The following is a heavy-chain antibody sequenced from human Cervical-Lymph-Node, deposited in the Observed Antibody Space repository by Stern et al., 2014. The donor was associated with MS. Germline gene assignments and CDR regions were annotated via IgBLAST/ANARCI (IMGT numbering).Heavy chain of an antibody. CDR3: ARVPYNWNDFYYYGMDV. V-gene: IGHV4-59*01. Sequence: QVQLQESGPGLVKPSETLSLTCTVSGGSISTYYWSWVRQPPGKGLEWIGYIFYSGSTNYNPSLKRRVTMSVDTSRNQFSLELSSVTAADTAVYYCARVPYNWNDFYYYGMDVWGQGTTVTVSS. D-gene: IGHD1-20*01. CDR2: IFYSGST. J-gene: IGHJ6*02. CDR1: GGSISTYY.